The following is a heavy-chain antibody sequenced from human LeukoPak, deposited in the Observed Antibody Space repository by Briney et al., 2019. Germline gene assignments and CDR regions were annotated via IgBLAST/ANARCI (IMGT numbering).Heavy chain of an antibody. Sequence: GGSLRLSCAASGFTFSSYWMSWVRQAPGKGLEWVANVKQDGSEKYYVDSVKGRFTISRDNAKNSLYLQMNSLRAEDTAVYYCAKDGAWLRFDDWGQGILVAVSS. J-gene: IGHJ4*02. CDR3: AKDGAWLRFDD. CDR2: VKQDGSEK. CDR1: GFTFSSYW. D-gene: IGHD5-12*01. V-gene: IGHV3-7*04.